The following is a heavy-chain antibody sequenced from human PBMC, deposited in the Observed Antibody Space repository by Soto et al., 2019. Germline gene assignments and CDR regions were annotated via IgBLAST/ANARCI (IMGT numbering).Heavy chain of an antibody. D-gene: IGHD1-1*01. J-gene: IGHJ6*02. Sequence: GASVKVSFKASGYTFTSDYMHWVRQAPGQGLEWMGIINPSGGSTSYAQKFQGRVTMTRDTSTSTVYMELSSLRSEDTAVYYCARGPTGTLRHYYGMDVWGQGTTVNVSS. CDR2: INPSGGST. CDR1: GYTFTSDY. V-gene: IGHV1-46*01. CDR3: ARGPTGTLRHYYGMDV.